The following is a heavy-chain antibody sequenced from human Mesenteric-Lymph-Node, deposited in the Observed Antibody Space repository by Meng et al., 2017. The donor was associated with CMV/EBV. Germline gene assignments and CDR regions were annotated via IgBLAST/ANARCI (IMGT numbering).Heavy chain of an antibody. CDR3: AKDSSSDFWSAYFSFYPYGLDV. CDR2: ISATSGST. V-gene: IGHV3-23*01. CDR1: GFIFSTYW. Sequence: GGSLRLSCAASGFIFSTYWKHWVRQAPGKGLEWVSTISATSGSTYYADSVKGRFTISRDNSKNTLYLQMNSLRAEDTAVYYCAKDSSSDFWSAYFSFYPYGLDVWGQGTTVTVSS. D-gene: IGHD3-3*01. J-gene: IGHJ6*02.